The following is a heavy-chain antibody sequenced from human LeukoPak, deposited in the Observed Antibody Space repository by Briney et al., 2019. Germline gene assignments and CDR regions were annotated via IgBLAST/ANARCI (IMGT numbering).Heavy chain of an antibody. CDR1: GSTFTGYC. CDR3: ARPRRGYSGYEGYYFDY. J-gene: IGHJ4*02. V-gene: IGHV1-2*02. Sequence: AWVKLSCKASGSTFTGYCIHWMRQAPGQGLEWMGWFNPNSGGTNNAQKFQGRVTMTRDTSISTDYMELSRLRSDDTAVYYCARPRRGYSGYEGYYFDYWGQGTLVTVSS. CDR2: FNPNSGGT. D-gene: IGHD5-12*01.